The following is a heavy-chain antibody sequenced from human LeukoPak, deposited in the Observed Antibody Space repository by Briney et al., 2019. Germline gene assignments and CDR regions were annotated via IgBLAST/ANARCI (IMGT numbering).Heavy chain of an antibody. Sequence: SETLSLTCAVYGGSFGGYYWSWIRQPPGKGLEWMGEINHSGSTNYNPSLKSRVTISVDTSKNQFSLKLSSVTAADTAVYYCARAVYYDYVWGSYRYHYFDYWGQGTLVTVSS. CDR1: GGSFGGYY. CDR3: ARAVYYDYVWGSYRYHYFDY. CDR2: INHSGST. D-gene: IGHD3-16*02. V-gene: IGHV4-34*01. J-gene: IGHJ4*02.